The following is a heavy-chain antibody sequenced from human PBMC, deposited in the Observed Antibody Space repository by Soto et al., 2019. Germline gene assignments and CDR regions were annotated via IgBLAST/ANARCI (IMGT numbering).Heavy chain of an antibody. CDR1: GFTFSSYA. J-gene: IGHJ3*02. CDR2: ISGSGGST. V-gene: IGHV3-23*01. CDR3: AKDPRTGPYYYDSGGYYYGPYDAFDI. D-gene: IGHD3-22*01. Sequence: PGGSLRLSCAASGFTFSSYAMSWVRQAPGKGLEWVSAISGSGGSTYYADSVKGRFTISRDNSKNTLYLQMNSLRAEDTAVYYCAKDPRTGPYYYDSGGYYYGPYDAFDIWGQGTMVTVSS.